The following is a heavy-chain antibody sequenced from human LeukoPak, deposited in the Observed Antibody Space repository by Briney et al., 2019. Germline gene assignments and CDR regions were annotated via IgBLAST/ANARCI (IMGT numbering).Heavy chain of an antibody. D-gene: IGHD5-18*01. V-gene: IGHV3-30*03. CDR2: TSYDGSDK. Sequence: GGSLRLSCAASGFSFSTYGMSWVRQAPGKGLEWVAVTSYDGSDKYYADSVKGRFTISRDNSKNTLSLQMNSLRAEDTAVYYCARQQLQLWYDWGQGTLVTVSS. CDR3: ARQQLQLWYD. J-gene: IGHJ4*02. CDR1: GFSFSTYG.